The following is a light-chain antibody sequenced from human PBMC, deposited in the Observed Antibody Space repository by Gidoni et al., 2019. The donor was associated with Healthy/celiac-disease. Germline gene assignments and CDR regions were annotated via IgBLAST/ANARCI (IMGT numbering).Light chain of an antibody. J-gene: IGKJ2*01. CDR1: QSVLYSSNNKNY. V-gene: IGKV4-1*01. Sequence: DIVMTQSPDSLAVSLGDRATINCQSSQSVLYSSNNKNYLAWYQQKPGQPPKLLIYCASTRESGVPDRFCGSGSGTDFTLTISSLQAEDVAVYYCQQYYSTPGYTFGQGTKLEIK. CDR2: CAS. CDR3: QQYYSTPGYT.